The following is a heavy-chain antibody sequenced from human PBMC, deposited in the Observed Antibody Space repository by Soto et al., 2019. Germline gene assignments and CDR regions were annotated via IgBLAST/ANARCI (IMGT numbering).Heavy chain of an antibody. D-gene: IGHD2-21*01. CDR2: FYYDGRT. Sequence: SETLSLTCIVSGASFSDANYYWVWIRQPPGEGLEWIGSFYYDGRTYYNASLKSRVTISVDTSKNHFSLMLTSVTAADTAVYYCERRSHIVVAPTWGQGTLVTV. CDR1: GASFSDANYY. V-gene: IGHV4-39*02. CDR3: ERRSHIVVAPT. J-gene: IGHJ4*02.